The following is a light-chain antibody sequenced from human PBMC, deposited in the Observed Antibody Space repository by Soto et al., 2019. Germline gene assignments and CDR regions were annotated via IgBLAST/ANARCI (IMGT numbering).Light chain of an antibody. V-gene: IGKV3-15*01. J-gene: IGKJ1*01. CDR1: QSVGTN. CDR2: GAA. Sequence: EIVMTQSPVILSVSPGERATLSCRASQSVGTNLAWYQQKPGQAPRLLISGAATRATGIPARFSGRGSGTEIALTVSSLQTEDFAVYYSQEYKNWPRSFGEGNKVDIK. CDR3: QEYKNWPRS.